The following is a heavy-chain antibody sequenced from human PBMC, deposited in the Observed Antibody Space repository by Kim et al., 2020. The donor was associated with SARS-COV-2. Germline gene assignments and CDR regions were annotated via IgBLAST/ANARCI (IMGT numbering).Heavy chain of an antibody. CDR3: ARRYSGGGFDY. D-gene: IGHD6-19*01. CDR2: T. V-gene: IGHV1-46*01. J-gene: IGHJ4*02. Sequence: TNLAQRFRGRVTMTRDTTTSTVYMEVNSLRSQDTAIYYCARRYSGGGFDYWGQGTLVTVSS.